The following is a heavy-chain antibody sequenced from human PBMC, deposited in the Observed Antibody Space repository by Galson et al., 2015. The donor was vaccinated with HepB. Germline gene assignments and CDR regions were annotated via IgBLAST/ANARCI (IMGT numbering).Heavy chain of an antibody. V-gene: IGHV4-31*03. J-gene: IGHJ4*02. CDR2: IYHSGST. D-gene: IGHD2-15*01. CDR3: ARSDCAGGSCYPDY. Sequence: TLSLTCTVSGGSVGGGGHSWTWIRQHPGKGLEWIGNIYHSGSTFYNPSLKSRLTISVDTSKNQFSLKLNSVTAADTAVYYCARSDCAGGSCYPDYWGQGTLVTVSS. CDR1: GGSVGGGGHS.